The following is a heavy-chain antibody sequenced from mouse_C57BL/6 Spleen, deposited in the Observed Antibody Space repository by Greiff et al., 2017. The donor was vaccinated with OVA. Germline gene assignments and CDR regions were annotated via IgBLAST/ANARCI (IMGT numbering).Heavy chain of an antibody. V-gene: IGHV1-53*01. J-gene: IGHJ2*01. CDR2: INPSDGGT. D-gene: IGHD3-2*02. Sequence: QVQLQQSGTDLVKPGASVKLSCKASGYTFTSYWLHWVKQRPGQGLEWIGNINPSDGGTNYNEKFKSKATLTVDKSSSTAYMQLSSLTSEDSAVYYCARGRSSGYGYWGQGTTLTVSS. CDR1: GYTFTSYW. CDR3: ARGRSSGYGY.